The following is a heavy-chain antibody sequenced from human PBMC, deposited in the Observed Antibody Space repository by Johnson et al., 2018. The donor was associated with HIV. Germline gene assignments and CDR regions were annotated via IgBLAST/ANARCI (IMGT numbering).Heavy chain of an antibody. V-gene: IGHV3-33*06. Sequence: QVQLVESGGGVVQPGRSLRLSCAASGFTFSSYGMHWVRQAPGKGLEWVAVIWYDGSNKYYADSVKGRFTISRDNSKNTLYLQMNSLRAEDTAVYYCAKGRRPWELHGFNAFDTWGQGTMVIVSS. CDR3: AKGRRPWELHGFNAFDT. D-gene: IGHD1-26*01. J-gene: IGHJ3*02. CDR1: GFTFSSYG. CDR2: IWYDGSNK.